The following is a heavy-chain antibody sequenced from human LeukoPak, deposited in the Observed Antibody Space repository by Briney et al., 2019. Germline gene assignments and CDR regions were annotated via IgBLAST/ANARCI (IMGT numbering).Heavy chain of an antibody. D-gene: IGHD6-19*01. CDR2: ISGSGGST. Sequence: GGSLRLSCAVSGFTFSSYAMNWVRQAPGKGLEWVSAISGSGGSTYYADSVKGRFTISRDNSKNTLYLQMNSLRAEDTAVYYCARGQWLEYLFDNWGQGTLVTVSS. CDR3: ARGQWLEYLFDN. J-gene: IGHJ4*02. V-gene: IGHV3-23*01. CDR1: GFTFSSYA.